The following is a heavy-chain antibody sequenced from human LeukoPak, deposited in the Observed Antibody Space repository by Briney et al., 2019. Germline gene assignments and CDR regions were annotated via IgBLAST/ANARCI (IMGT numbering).Heavy chain of an antibody. V-gene: IGHV4-38-2*01. Sequence: SETLSLTCAVSGYSISSGYYWGWIRQPPGKGLEWIGSIYHSGSTYYNPSLKSRVTISVDTSKNQFSLKLSSVTAADTAVYYCARYFGNQLGDAFDIWGQETMVTVSS. D-gene: IGHD2-2*01. CDR3: ARYFGNQLGDAFDI. CDR2: IYHSGST. J-gene: IGHJ3*02. CDR1: GYSISSGYY.